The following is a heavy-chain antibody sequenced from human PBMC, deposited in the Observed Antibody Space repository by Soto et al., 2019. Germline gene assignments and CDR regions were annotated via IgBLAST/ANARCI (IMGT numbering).Heavy chain of an antibody. V-gene: IGHV3-11*05. Sequence: QVQLVGSGGGLVKPGGSLRLSCAASGFTFSDYYMNWVRQAPGKGLEWIADISTSSSYTNYADSVKGRFTISRDNAKNSLYLQMNSLRAEDTAVYYCASGGTVGYWGQGTLVTVSS. J-gene: IGHJ4*02. CDR1: GFTFSDYY. CDR2: ISTSSSYT. D-gene: IGHD4-4*01. CDR3: ASGGTVGY.